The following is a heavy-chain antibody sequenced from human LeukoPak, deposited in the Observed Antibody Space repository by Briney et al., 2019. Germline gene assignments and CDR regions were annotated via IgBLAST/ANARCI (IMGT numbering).Heavy chain of an antibody. CDR2: INAGNGNT. CDR3: ARGPKIAVAGKGWFDP. V-gene: IGHV1-3*01. Sequence: ASVTVSFKASGYIFTSYAMHWVRQAPGQRLEWMGWINAGNGNTKYSQKFQGRVTITRDTSASTAYMELSSLRSEDAAVYYCARGPKIAVAGKGWFDPWGQGTLVTVSS. CDR1: GYIFTSYA. J-gene: IGHJ5*02. D-gene: IGHD6-19*01.